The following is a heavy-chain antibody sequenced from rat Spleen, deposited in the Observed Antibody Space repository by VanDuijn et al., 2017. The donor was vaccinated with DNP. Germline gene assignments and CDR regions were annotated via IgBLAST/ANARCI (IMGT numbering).Heavy chain of an antibody. Sequence: EVQLVESGGGLVQPGRSLKLSCVASGFTFSNYWMTWIRQVPTKGLEWVATISYGGSSTYYRDSVKGRFTISRDNAKNTQYLQMNSLRSEDTATYYCARLDYWGQGVMVTVSS. CDR1: GFTFSNYW. CDR3: ARLDY. J-gene: IGHJ2*01. V-gene: IGHV5-29*01. CDR2: ISYGGSST.